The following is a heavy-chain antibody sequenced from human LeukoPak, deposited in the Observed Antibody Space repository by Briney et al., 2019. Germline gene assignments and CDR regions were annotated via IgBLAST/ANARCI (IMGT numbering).Heavy chain of an antibody. CDR1: GFXFSDYY. J-gene: IGHJ5*02. CDR3: ARGYYYGSGSPEYWFDP. CDR2: ISSSSSYT. Sequence: GGSLRLSCGASGFXFSDYYISWIRQAPGKGLEWVSHISSSSSYTNYADSVKGRFTISRDNAKNSLYLQMNSLRAEDTAVYYCARGYYYGSGSPEYWFDPWGQGTLVTVSS. V-gene: IGHV3-11*05. D-gene: IGHD3-10*01.